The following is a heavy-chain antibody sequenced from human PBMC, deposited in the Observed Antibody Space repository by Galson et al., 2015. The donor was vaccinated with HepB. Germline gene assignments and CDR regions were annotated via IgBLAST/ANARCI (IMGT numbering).Heavy chain of an antibody. D-gene: IGHD6-13*01. Sequence: SLRLSCAASGFTFSSYGMHWVRQAPGKGLEWVAVIWYDGSNKYYADSVKGRFTISRDNSKNTLYLQMNSLRAEDTAVYYCARAQGSSSWDNYYYGMDVWGQGTTVTVSS. J-gene: IGHJ6*02. V-gene: IGHV3-33*01. CDR2: IWYDGSNK. CDR3: ARAQGSSSWDNYYYGMDV. CDR1: GFTFSSYG.